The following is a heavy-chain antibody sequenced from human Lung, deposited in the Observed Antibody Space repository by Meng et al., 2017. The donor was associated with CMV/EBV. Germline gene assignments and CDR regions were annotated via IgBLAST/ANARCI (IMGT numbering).Heavy chain of an antibody. CDR3: ARAVYCIGTTCFFYPMDV. Sequence: ASVKVSXKASGYTFTSYDISWVRQAPGQGLEWMGWMNPNSGNTDSAQNFQGRVTMTRNTSISTAYMELSSLRSEDTAVYYRARAVYCIGTTCFFYPMDVWGQGATVTVSS. CDR2: MNPNSGNT. CDR1: GYTFTSYD. D-gene: IGHD2-2*01. V-gene: IGHV1-8*01. J-gene: IGHJ6*02.